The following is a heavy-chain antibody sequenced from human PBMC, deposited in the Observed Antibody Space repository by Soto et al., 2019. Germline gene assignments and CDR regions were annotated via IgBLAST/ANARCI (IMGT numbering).Heavy chain of an antibody. J-gene: IGHJ6*02. CDR3: ARSDYSNYGYYGMDV. V-gene: IGHV1-69*12. D-gene: IGHD4-4*01. Sequence: QVQLVQSGAEVKKPGSSVKVSCKASGGSFSSYAISWVRQAPGQGLEWMGGIIPIFGTANYAQKFQGRVTITADESTSTAYRELSSLRSEDTAVYYCARSDYSNYGYYGMDVWGQGTTVTVSS. CDR2: IIPIFGTA. CDR1: GGSFSSYA.